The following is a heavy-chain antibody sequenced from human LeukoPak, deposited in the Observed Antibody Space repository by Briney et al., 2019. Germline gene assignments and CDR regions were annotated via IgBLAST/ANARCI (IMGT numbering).Heavy chain of an antibody. D-gene: IGHD2-2*01. CDR3: ARATTYCSSTSCYAADY. J-gene: IGHJ4*02. CDR1: GYTFTGYY. V-gene: IGHV1-2*06. Sequence: ASVKVSCKASGYTFTGYYMHWVRQAPGQGPEWMGRINPNSGGTNYAQKFQGRVTMTRDTSISTAYMELSRLRSDDTAVYYCARATTYCSSTSCYAADYWGQGTLVTVSS. CDR2: INPNSGGT.